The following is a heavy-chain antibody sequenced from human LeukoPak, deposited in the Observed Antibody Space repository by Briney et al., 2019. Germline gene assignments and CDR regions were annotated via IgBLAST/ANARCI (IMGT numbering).Heavy chain of an antibody. V-gene: IGHV4-39*07. J-gene: IGHJ5*02. D-gene: IGHD3-3*01. CDR3: ARGGRDYDFWSGYSGGDWFDP. CDR2: IYYSGST. Sequence: SETLSLTCTVSGGSISSSSYYWGWIRQPPGKGLEWIGSIYYSGSTYYNPSLKRRVTISVDTSKNQFSLKLSSVTAADTAVYYCARGGRDYDFWSGYSGGDWFDPWGQGTLVTVSS. CDR1: GGSISSSSYY.